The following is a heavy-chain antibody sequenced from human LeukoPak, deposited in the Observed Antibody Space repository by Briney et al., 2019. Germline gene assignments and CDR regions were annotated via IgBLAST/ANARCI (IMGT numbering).Heavy chain of an antibody. Sequence: GGSLRLSCAASGFTFSSYGMSWVRQVPGKGLQWVSAISGDGKNRDYPDSVKGRFTISRDNSKNTLYLQMDSLRAEDTAVYYCARTTMVRGTYYMDVWGKGTTVTVSS. J-gene: IGHJ6*03. D-gene: IGHD3-10*01. CDR3: ARTTMVRGTYYMDV. CDR2: ISGDGKNR. CDR1: GFTFSSYG. V-gene: IGHV3-23*01.